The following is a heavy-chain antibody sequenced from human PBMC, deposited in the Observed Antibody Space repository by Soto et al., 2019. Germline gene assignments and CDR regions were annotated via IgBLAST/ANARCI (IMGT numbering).Heavy chain of an antibody. Sequence: PSETLSLTCTVSGGSISSSSYYWGWIRQPPGKGLEWIGSIYYSGNTYYNPSLKSRVTISVDTSKNQFSLKLSSVTAADTALYYCARHVAGYSSGLDYWGQGTLVTVSS. CDR1: GGSISSSSYY. D-gene: IGHD6-19*01. CDR3: ARHVAGYSSGLDY. J-gene: IGHJ4*02. CDR2: IYYSGNT. V-gene: IGHV4-39*01.